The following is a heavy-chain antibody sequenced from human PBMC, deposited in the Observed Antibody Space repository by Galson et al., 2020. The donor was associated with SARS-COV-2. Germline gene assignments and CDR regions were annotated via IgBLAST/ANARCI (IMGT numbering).Heavy chain of an antibody. J-gene: IGHJ5*02. D-gene: IGHD3-22*01. CDR1: GYTLTALS. Sequence: GASVKVSCKVSGYTLTALSMHWVRQAPGKGLEWMGGFDPEDGETIYAQKFQGRVTMTEDTSTDTAYMELSSLRSEDTGVYYCATGPVWAYYYDSSGPDKYNWFDPWGHGTLVTVSS. CDR3: ATGPVWAYYYDSSGPDKYNWFDP. V-gene: IGHV1-24*01. CDR2: FDPEDGET.